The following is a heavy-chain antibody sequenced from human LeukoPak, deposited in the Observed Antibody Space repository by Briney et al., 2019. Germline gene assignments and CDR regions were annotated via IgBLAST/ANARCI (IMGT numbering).Heavy chain of an antibody. CDR2: FDPEDGET. CDR1: GYTLTELS. V-gene: IGHV1-24*01. Sequence: ASVKVSCKVSGYTLTELSMHWVRQAPGKGVEWMGGFDPEDGETIYAQKFQDRFTIARDTSASTAYMEMSSLRSEDTAVYYCARDYGSGSLHYWGQGTLATVSS. J-gene: IGHJ4*02. D-gene: IGHD3-10*01. CDR3: ARDYGSGSLHY.